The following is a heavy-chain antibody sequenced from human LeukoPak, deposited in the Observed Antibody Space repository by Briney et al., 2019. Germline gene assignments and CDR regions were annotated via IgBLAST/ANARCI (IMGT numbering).Heavy chain of an antibody. J-gene: IGHJ5*02. CDR1: GGSFSGYY. Sequence: SETLSLICAVYGGSFSGYYWSWIRQPPGKGLEWIGEINHSGSTNYNPSLKSRVTISVDTSKNQFSLKLSSVTAADTAVYYCARKSSVTTVINWFDPWGQGTLVTVSS. CDR3: ARKSSVTTVINWFDP. D-gene: IGHD4-17*01. CDR2: INHSGST. V-gene: IGHV4-34*01.